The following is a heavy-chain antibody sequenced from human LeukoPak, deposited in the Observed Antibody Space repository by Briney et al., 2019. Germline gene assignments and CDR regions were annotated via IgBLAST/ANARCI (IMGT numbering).Heavy chain of an antibody. Sequence: GGSLRLSCAAPGFTFSTYSIHWVRQAPGKGLEWVAIISYDGNNKFYADSVKGRFTISRDNSKNTLFLQMNSLRAEDTALYYCARGLYSSASFLDYWGQGAPVTVSS. CDR1: GFTFSTYS. V-gene: IGHV3-30-3*01. CDR3: ARGLYSSASFLDY. CDR2: ISYDGNNK. J-gene: IGHJ4*01. D-gene: IGHD3-22*01.